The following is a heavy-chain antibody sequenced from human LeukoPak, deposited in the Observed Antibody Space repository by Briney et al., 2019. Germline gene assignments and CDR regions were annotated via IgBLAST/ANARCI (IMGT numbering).Heavy chain of an antibody. CDR1: GGSISSSSYY. D-gene: IGHD3-3*01. CDR2: IYYSGST. V-gene: IGHV4-39*01. Sequence: SETLSLTCTVSGGSISSSSYYWGWIRQPPGKGLEGIWSIYYSGSTYSNPSLKSRVTISVDTSKNPFSLKLSSVTAADTAVYYCVSRITIFGVVIADYFAYWGQGTLVTVSS. J-gene: IGHJ4*02. CDR3: VSRITIFGVVIADYFAY.